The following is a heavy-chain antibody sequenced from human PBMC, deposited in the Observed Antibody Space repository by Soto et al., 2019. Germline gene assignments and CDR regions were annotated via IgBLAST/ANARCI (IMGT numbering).Heavy chain of an antibody. CDR2: IWYDGSNK. CDR1: GFTFSSYG. Sequence: GGSLRLSCAASGFTFSSYGMHWVRQAPGKGLEWVAVIWYDGSNKYYADSVKGRFTISRDNSKNTLYLQMNSLRAEDTAVYYCARDPGAGVWFGELDRAFDIWGQGTMVTVSS. V-gene: IGHV3-33*01. D-gene: IGHD3-10*01. J-gene: IGHJ3*02. CDR3: ARDPGAGVWFGELDRAFDI.